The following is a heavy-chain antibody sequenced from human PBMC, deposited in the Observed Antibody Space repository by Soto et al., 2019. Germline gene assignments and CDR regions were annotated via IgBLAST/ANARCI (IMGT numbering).Heavy chain of an antibody. CDR1: GLTFSSYA. CDR3: SKNLRHPGYSSGYDY. D-gene: IGHD5-18*01. CDR2: ISGSGGST. J-gene: IGHJ4*01. V-gene: IGHV3-23*01. Sequence: GGSLRLSCAASGLTFSSYAMSWVRQAPGKGLEWVSAISGSGGSTYYADSVKGRFTISRDNSKNTLYLQMNSLRAEDTAVYYYSKNLRHPGYSSGYDYWGQGTLLTVSS.